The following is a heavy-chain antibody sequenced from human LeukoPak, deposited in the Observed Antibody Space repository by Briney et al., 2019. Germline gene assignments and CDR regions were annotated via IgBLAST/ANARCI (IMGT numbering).Heavy chain of an antibody. Sequence: ASVTVSCKASGYTFTSYGISWVRQAPGQGLEWMGWISAYNGNTNYAQKLQGRVTMTTDTSTSTAYMELRSLRSDDTAVYYCARGSSSSWYYEYDYWGQGTLVTVSS. CDR1: GYTFTSYG. J-gene: IGHJ4*02. D-gene: IGHD6-13*01. CDR2: ISAYNGNT. V-gene: IGHV1-18*01. CDR3: ARGSSSSWYYEYDY.